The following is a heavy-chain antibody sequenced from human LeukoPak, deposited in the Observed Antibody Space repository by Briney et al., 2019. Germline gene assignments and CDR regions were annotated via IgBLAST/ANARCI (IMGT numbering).Heavy chain of an antibody. J-gene: IGHJ5*02. D-gene: IGHD1-1*01. CDR1: GYTFTSYG. Sequence: EASVKVSCKASGYTFTSYGISWVRQAAGQGLEWMGWMNPHSGNAGYAQKFQGRVTMTRDTSISTVYMELSSLTSDDTAVYYCARIPQRVPHNWFDPWGQGTLVTVSS. CDR3: ARIPQRVPHNWFDP. V-gene: IGHV1-8*02. CDR2: MNPHSGNA.